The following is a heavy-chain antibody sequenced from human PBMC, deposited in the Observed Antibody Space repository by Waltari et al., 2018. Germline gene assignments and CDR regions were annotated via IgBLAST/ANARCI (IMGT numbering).Heavy chain of an antibody. D-gene: IGHD7-27*01. Sequence: QVQLQESGPGLVKPSETLSLTCAFSGYSISSGYYWGWIRQPPGKGLEWIGSIYHSGSTYYNPSLKSRVTISVDTSKNQFSLKLSSVTAADTAVYYCARERSNWYDYWGQGTLVTVSS. CDR1: GYSISSGYY. J-gene: IGHJ4*02. CDR3: ARERSNWYDY. CDR2: IYHSGST. V-gene: IGHV4-38-2*02.